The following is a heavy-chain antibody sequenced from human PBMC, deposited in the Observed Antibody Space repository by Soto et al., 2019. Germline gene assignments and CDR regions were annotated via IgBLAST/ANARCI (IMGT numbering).Heavy chain of an antibody. CDR3: ARGMTVDSFDY. D-gene: IGHD6-19*01. CDR1: GGSISSYY. J-gene: IGHJ4*02. CDR2: IYYSGST. Sequence: QVQLQESGPGLVKPSETLSLTCTVSGGSISSYYWSWIRQPPGKGLEWIWYIYYSGSTSYNPSLKSRVTISVDTSKNQFSLKLSSVTAADTAVYYCARGMTVDSFDYWGQGTLVTVSS. V-gene: IGHV4-59*01.